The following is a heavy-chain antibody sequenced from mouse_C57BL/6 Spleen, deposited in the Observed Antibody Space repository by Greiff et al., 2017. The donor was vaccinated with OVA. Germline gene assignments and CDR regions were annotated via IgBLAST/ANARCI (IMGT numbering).Heavy chain of an antibody. CDR1: GYTFTSYW. V-gene: IGHV1-50*01. Sequence: QLQQPGAELVKPGASVKLSCKASGYTFTSYWMQWVKQRPGQGLEWIGEIDPSDSYTNYNQKFKGKATLTVDTSSSTAYMQLSSLTSEDSAVYYCARRPHGGDYFDYWGQGTTLTVSS. CDR2: IDPSDSYT. CDR3: ARRPHGGDYFDY. J-gene: IGHJ2*01.